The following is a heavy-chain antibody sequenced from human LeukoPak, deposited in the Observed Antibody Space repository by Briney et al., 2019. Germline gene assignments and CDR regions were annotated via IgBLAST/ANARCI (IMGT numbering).Heavy chain of an antibody. Sequence: GGSLRLSCAASGFTFSSYWMTWVRQAPGKGLEWVANIKLDGSEKNYVDSVKGRFTISRDNTKNSLYLQMNSLRVEDTAVFYCARDQYDTWSRRGNFDSWGQGTLVIVSS. CDR3: ARDQYDTWSRRGNFDS. CDR2: IKLDGSEK. D-gene: IGHD3-3*01. J-gene: IGHJ4*02. V-gene: IGHV3-7*03. CDR1: GFTFSSYW.